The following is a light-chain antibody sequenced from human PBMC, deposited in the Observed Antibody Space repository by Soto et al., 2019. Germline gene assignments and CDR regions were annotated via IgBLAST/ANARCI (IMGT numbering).Light chain of an antibody. J-gene: IGLJ1*01. Sequence: QSALTQPASVSGSPGQSITISCTGTSSDVGGYNYVSWYQQHPGKAPKVMIYDVSNRPSGVSNRFSGSKSGNTASLTISGPQAEDEADYYCSSYTSSSSYVFGTGTKLTVL. CDR2: DVS. CDR1: SSDVGGYNY. V-gene: IGLV2-14*03. CDR3: SSYTSSSSYV.